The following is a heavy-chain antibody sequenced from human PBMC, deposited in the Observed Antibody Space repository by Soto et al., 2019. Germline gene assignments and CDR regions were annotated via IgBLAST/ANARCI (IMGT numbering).Heavy chain of an antibody. Sequence: ASVKVSCKGSRYTFTRYGMHWVRQAPGQRLEWMGWINAGTGQVKYSQKFQGRVLITRDTSASTAYMELSSLRSEDTAVYYCARVMTVQAFDIWGQGTMVTVSS. CDR3: ARVMTVQAFDI. CDR2: INAGTGQV. CDR1: RYTFTRYG. D-gene: IGHD4-17*01. J-gene: IGHJ3*02. V-gene: IGHV1-3*01.